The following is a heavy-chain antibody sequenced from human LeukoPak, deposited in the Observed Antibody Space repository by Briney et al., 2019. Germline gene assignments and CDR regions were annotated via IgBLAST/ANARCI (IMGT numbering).Heavy chain of an antibody. D-gene: IGHD3-16*02. Sequence: SETLSLTCAVYGGSFSGYYWGWIRQPPGKGLEWIGEINHSGSTNYNPSLKSRVTISVDTSKNQFSLKLSSVTAADTAVYYCAREQGGYDYVWGSYRYTNWFDPWGQGTLVTVSS. V-gene: IGHV4-34*01. J-gene: IGHJ5*02. CDR1: GGSFSGYY. CDR2: INHSGST. CDR3: AREQGGYDYVWGSYRYTNWFDP.